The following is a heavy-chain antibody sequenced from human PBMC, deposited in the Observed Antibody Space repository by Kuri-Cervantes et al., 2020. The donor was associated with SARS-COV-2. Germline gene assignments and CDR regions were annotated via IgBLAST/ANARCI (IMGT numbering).Heavy chain of an antibody. J-gene: IGHJ3*02. CDR1: GGSISSHY. CDR3: ARTLDI. V-gene: IGHV4-59*11. CDR2: IYYSGST. Sequence: ESLKISCTVSGGSISSHYWSWIRQPPGKGLEWIGYIYYSGSTNYNPSLKSRVTISVDTSKNQFSLRLSSVTAADTAVYYCARTLDIWGKGTMVTVSS.